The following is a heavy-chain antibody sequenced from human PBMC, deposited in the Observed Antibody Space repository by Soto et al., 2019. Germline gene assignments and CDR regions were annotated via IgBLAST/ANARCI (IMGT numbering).Heavy chain of an antibody. CDR2: ISGYNGDT. V-gene: IGHV1-18*01. J-gene: IGHJ4*02. Sequence: QVQLVQSGAEVKKPGASVKVSCEASGYTFTSFGITWVRQAPGQGLEWMGWISGYNGDTKYVQKLQGRVTMTTDTSTSTAYMELRSLISDDTAVCYSTRTGPYTYGPFYHFYYWGQGTLVTVSS. D-gene: IGHD5-18*01. CDR3: TRTGPYTYGPFYHFYY. CDR1: GYTFTSFG.